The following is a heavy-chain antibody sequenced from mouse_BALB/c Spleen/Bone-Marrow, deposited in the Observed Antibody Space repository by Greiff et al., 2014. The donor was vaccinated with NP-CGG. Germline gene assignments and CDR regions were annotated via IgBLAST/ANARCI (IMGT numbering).Heavy chain of an antibody. CDR1: GYAFSSYW. CDR3: ARGGISVDY. J-gene: IGHJ2*01. Sequence: VKLLESGAELVRPGSSVKISCKASGYAFSSYWMNWVKQRPGQGLEWIGQIYPGGSDTDYNGKFKGKATLTADRSSNTAYMQLTSLTSEDSAVYFCARGGISVDYWGQGTTLTVSS. CDR2: IYPGGSDT. V-gene: IGHV1-80*01.